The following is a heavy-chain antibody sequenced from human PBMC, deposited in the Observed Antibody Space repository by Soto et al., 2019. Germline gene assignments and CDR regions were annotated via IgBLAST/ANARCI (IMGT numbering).Heavy chain of an antibody. CDR1: GFSLRDYG. CDR2: VSDDGSEQ. Sequence: PGGSLRLSCAASGFSLRDYGMHWVRQAPGKGLEYVAAVSDDGSEQYYAESVRGRFTISRDNSKNTVYLQLARLTTGDTAVYYFARDPTWGYFDYEYWGQGA. J-gene: IGHJ4*02. V-gene: IGHV3-30*17. D-gene: IGHD1-26*01. CDR3: ARDPTWGYFDYEY.